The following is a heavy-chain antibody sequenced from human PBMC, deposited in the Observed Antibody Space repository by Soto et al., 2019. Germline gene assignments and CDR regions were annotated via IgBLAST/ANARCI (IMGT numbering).Heavy chain of an antibody. J-gene: IGHJ4*02. CDR3: ENQRSREGYNFIEY. Sequence: SETLSLTCAVSGYSISSGFYWGWIRQPPGKGLEWIGIMFHSGSTYYNPSLQSRVTISVDTSKNQVSLKLTSVTVADTAVYFCENQRSREGYNFIEYWGQGIQV. CDR2: MFHSGST. D-gene: IGHD5-12*01. V-gene: IGHV4-38-2*01. CDR1: GYSISSGFY.